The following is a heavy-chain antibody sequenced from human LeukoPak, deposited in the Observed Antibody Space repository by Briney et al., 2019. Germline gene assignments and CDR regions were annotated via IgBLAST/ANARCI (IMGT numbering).Heavy chain of an antibody. V-gene: IGHV1-18*01. D-gene: IGHD3-10*01. CDR1: GYTFTSYG. Sequence: ASVKVSCKASGYTFTSYGISWVRQAPGQGLEWMGWISAYNGNTNYAQKLQGRVTMTTDTSTSTAYMELRSLRSDDTAVYYRARDRLYGSGSYYPNYWGQGTLVTVSS. J-gene: IGHJ4*02. CDR3: ARDRLYGSGSYYPNY. CDR2: ISAYNGNT.